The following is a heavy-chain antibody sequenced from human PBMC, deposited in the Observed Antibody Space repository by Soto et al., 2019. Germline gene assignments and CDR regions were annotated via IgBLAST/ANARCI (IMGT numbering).Heavy chain of an antibody. Sequence: SETLSLTCAVSGDSMSPFYWSWIRQPPGKGLEWIGYIYHIGTTTYNPSLESRVTISLDSSKNQFSLKLTSVTAADTAVYYCARVRRNYFGVWGRGTLVTVSS. CDR1: GDSMSPFY. D-gene: IGHD3-10*01. J-gene: IGHJ4*02. CDR3: ARVRRNYFGV. V-gene: IGHV4-59*01. CDR2: IYHIGTT.